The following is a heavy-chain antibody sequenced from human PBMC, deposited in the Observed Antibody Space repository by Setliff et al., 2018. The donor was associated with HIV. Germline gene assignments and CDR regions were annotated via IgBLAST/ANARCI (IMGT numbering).Heavy chain of an antibody. D-gene: IGHD1-26*01. Sequence: GASVKVSCKASGYSFINYGISWARQAPGQGLEWMGWISAYNGNTDYAPRLLGRVTMTTDTSTSTAYMELRSLSSDDTAVYYCARARLQGIVTAVGPRDNCLDPWGQGTRVTISS. CDR1: GYSFINYG. CDR2: ISAYNGNT. V-gene: IGHV1-18*01. J-gene: IGHJ5*02. CDR3: ARARLQGIVTAVGPRDNCLDP.